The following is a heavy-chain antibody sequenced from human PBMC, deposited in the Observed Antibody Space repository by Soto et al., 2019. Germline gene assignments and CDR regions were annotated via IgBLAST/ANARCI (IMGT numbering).Heavy chain of an antibody. CDR2: IYYSGST. CDR3: ARACRLWFGELRHNWFDP. V-gene: IGHV4-61*01. D-gene: IGHD3-10*01. J-gene: IGHJ5*02. Sequence: SETLSLTCTVSGGSVSIGSYYWSWIRQPPGKGLEWIGYIYYSGSTNYNPSLKSRVTISVDTSKNQFSLKLSSVTAADTAVYYCARACRLWFGELRHNWFDPWGQGTLVTVSS. CDR1: GGSVSIGSYY.